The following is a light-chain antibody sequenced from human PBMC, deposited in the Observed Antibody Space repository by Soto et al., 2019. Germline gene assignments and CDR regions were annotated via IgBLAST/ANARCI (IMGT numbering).Light chain of an antibody. CDR1: SSNLGAGYD. CDR2: GNR. CDR3: QAYDYSLTASV. J-gene: IGLJ3*02. V-gene: IGLV1-40*01. Sequence: QSVLTPPPSVSGAPGQRVTLSCTGNSSNLGAGYDVHWYKQVPGAAPKLVIFGNRNRPSGVPERFPGAKSGTSASRAITGLQAEDEADYYCQAYDYSLTASVFGGGTKLTVL.